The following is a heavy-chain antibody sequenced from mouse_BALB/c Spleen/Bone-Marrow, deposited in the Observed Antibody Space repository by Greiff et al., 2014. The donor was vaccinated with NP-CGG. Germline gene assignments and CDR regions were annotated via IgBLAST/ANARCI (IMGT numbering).Heavy chain of an antibody. CDR2: ISTYSGDT. V-gene: IGHV1-67*01. CDR3: ARNFYGSSYFDY. D-gene: IGHD1-1*01. CDR1: GYTFTAYA. Sequence: LVEPGPELVRPGVSVKLSCKGSGYTFTAYAMHWVKQSHAKSLEWIGLISTYSGDTHYNQNFKGKATMTVDKSSSTAYMELARLTSEDSAIYYCARNFYGSSYFDYWGQGTTLTVSS. J-gene: IGHJ2*01.